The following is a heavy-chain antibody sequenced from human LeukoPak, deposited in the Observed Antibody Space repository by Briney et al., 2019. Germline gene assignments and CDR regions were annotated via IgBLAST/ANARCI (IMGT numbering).Heavy chain of an antibody. J-gene: IGHJ4*02. D-gene: IGHD2-2*02. CDR1: GFTFSSYS. CDR3: ARVCSSTSCYNEGFDY. Sequence: GGSLRLSCAASGFTFSSYSMNWVRQAPGKGLEWVSSISSSSSYIYYADSVKGRFTISRDNAKNSLYLQMNSLRAEDTAVYYCARVCSSTSCYNEGFDYWGQGTLVTVSS. CDR2: ISSSSSYI. V-gene: IGHV3-21*01.